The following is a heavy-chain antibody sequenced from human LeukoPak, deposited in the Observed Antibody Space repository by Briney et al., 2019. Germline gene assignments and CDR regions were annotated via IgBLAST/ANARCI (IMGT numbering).Heavy chain of an antibody. J-gene: IGHJ4*02. CDR2: INAGNGNT. CDR1: GYTFTSYA. Sequence: GSVKVSCKASGYTFTSYAMHWVRQAPGQRREWMGWINAGNGNTKYSQKFQGRVTITRDTSASTAYMELSSLRSEDTAVYYCTGSGSYSDFDYWGQGTLVTVSS. D-gene: IGHD3-10*01. CDR3: TGSGSYSDFDY. V-gene: IGHV1-3*01.